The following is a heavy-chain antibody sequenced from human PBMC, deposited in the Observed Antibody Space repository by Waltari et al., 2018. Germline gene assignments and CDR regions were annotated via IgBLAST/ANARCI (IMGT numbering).Heavy chain of an antibody. CDR1: GGTFSSYP. Sequence: QVQLVQSGAEVTKPGSSVKVSCKASGGTFSSYPISWVRQAPGQGLEWMGRIIPILGIANYAQKFQGRVTITADKSTSTAYMELSSLRSEDTAVYYCARDGRDRLLDYWGQGTLVTVSS. CDR2: IIPILGIA. CDR3: ARDGRDRLLDY. D-gene: IGHD2-15*01. J-gene: IGHJ4*02. V-gene: IGHV1-69*02.